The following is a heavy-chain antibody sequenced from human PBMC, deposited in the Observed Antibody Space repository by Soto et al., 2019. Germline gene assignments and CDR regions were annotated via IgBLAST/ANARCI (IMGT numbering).Heavy chain of an antibody. V-gene: IGHV3-30-3*01. Sequence: QVQLVESGGGVVQPGRSLRLSCAASEFTFSNYAMHWVRQTPGKGLEWVAVISYDGSAKNYPDSVKGRFTISRDNSKNTLYLQMSSLRAEDTAVYYCARDQGMSGKDFDLWGRGTLVTVSS. CDR2: ISYDGSAK. D-gene: IGHD6-25*01. J-gene: IGHJ2*01. CDR3: ARDQGMSGKDFDL. CDR1: EFTFSNYA.